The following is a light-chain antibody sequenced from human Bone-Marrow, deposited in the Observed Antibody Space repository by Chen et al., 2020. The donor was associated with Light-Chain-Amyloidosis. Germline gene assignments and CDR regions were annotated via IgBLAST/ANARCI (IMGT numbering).Light chain of an antibody. CDR3: SSYTITNTLV. CDR1: SSDVGGDNH. CDR2: EVT. Sequence: QSALTQPASVSGSPGPSITISCTGTSSDVGGDNHVSWYQQHPDKAPKLMIYEVTNRPSWVPDRFSGSKSDNTASLTSSGLQTEDEADYFCSSYTITNTLVFGSGTRVTVL. J-gene: IGLJ1*01. V-gene: IGLV2-14*01.